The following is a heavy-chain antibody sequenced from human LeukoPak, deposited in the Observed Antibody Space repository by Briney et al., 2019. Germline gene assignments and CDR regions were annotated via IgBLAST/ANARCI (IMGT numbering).Heavy chain of an antibody. CDR1: GGTFSSYA. J-gene: IGHJ6*02. Sequence: ASVKVSCKASGGTFSSYAISWVRQAPGQGLEWMGGIIPIFGTANYAQKFRGRVTITADESTSTAYMELSSLRSEDTAVYYCARGHGGNPPYYYYCGMDVWGQGTTVTVSS. D-gene: IGHD4-23*01. CDR3: ARGHGGNPPYYYYCGMDV. V-gene: IGHV1-69*01. CDR2: IIPIFGTA.